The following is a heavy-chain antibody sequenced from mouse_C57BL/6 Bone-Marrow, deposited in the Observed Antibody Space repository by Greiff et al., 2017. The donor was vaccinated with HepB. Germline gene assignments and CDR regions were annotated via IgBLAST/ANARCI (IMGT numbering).Heavy chain of an antibody. Sequence: QVHVKQSGAELMKPGASVKLSCKATGYTFTGYWIEWVKQRPGHGLEWIGEILPGSGSTNYNEKFKGKATFTADTSSNTAYMQLSSLTTEDSAIYYGASKDDYDYDEGPCAFGVWGTGTTVTVSS. D-gene: IGHD2-4*01. V-gene: IGHV1-9*01. CDR2: ILPGSGST. CDR1: GYTFTGYW. CDR3: ASKDDYDYDEGPCAFGV. J-gene: IGHJ1*03.